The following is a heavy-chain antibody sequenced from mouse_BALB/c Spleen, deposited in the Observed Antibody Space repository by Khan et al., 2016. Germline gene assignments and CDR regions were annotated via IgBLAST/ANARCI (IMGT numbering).Heavy chain of an antibody. CDR2: ISDGGSYT. CDR1: GFTFSDYY. V-gene: IGHV5-4*02. J-gene: IGHJ3*01. CDR3: AGEGLRRGFAY. Sequence: EVELVESGGGLVKPGGSLKLSCAASGFTFSDYYMYWVRQTPEKRLEWVATISDGGSYTYYPDSVKGRFTIPRDNAKNQRYLQMSSLKSEDTAMYYDAGEGLRRGFAYWGQGTLVTVSA. D-gene: IGHD2-4*01.